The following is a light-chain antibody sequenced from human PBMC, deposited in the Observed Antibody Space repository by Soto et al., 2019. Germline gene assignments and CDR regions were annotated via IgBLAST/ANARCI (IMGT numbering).Light chain of an antibody. J-gene: IGKJ1*01. V-gene: IGKV3-11*01. CDR2: DAS. CDR1: QSVSNS. CDR3: PQYTNWLWT. Sequence: EIVLTQSPATLSLSPGERASLSCRASQSVSNSLAWYQQKPGQAPRLLIYDASNRAAGIPARFSGSGSGTDFTLTISSLEPEDFAVDYCPQYTNWLWTFGQGTKVEIK.